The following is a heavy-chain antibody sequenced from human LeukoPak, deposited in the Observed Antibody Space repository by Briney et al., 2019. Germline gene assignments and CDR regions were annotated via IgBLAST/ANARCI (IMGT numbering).Heavy chain of an antibody. CDR1: GGSVTSVISS. D-gene: IGHD5-24*01. J-gene: IGHJ4*02. Sequence: PSQTLSLTCTISGGSVTSVISSWSWVRQPAGKGLEWIGRIYSDGRSDYRPSLTSRVTISVDTSKNQFSLKLSSVTAADTAVYYCARGNRDGYNSFDYWGQGTLVTVSS. CDR3: ARGNRDGYNSFDY. V-gene: IGHV4-61*02. CDR2: IYSDGRS.